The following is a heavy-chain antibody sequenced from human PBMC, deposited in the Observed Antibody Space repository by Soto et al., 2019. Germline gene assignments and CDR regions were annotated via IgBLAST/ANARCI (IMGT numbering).Heavy chain of an antibody. CDR1: GGSFSGYY. D-gene: IGHD3-10*01. V-gene: IGHV4-34*01. J-gene: IGHJ4*02. CDR3: ARYYYGSGSYPDY. Sequence: SETLSLTCAVYGGSFSGYYWSWIRQPPGKGLEWIGEINHSGSTNYNPSLKSRVTISVDTSKNQFSLKLSSVTAADTAVYYCARYYYGSGSYPDYWGQGTLVTVSS. CDR2: INHSGST.